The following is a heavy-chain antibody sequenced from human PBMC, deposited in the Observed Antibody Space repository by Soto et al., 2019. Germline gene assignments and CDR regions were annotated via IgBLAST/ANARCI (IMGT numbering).Heavy chain of an antibody. CDR3: ARGWGRVVYAMDV. J-gene: IGHJ6*02. CDR2: INPVGGST. V-gene: IGHV1-46*04. D-gene: IGHD1-26*01. CDR1: GYTFTSYY. Sequence: QVQLVQSGAEVKKPGASVRVSCKASGYTFTSYYIHWVRQAPGQGLEWVSIINPVGGSTNYAQKLLGRVTVTRDTSTSTVHMELSSLRSEDTAVYYCARGWGRVVYAMDVWGQGTTVTVSS.